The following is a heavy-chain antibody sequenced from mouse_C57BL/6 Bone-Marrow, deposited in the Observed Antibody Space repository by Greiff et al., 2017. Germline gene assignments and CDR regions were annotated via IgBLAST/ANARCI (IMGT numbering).Heavy chain of an antibody. CDR2: ISNLAYSI. D-gene: IGHD1-1*01. J-gene: IGHJ2*01. CDR3: ARYYYGSRGFDY. V-gene: IGHV5-15*01. CDR1: GFTFSDYG. Sequence: EVQGVESGGGLVQPGGSLKLSCAASGFTFSDYGMAWVRQAPRKGPEWVAFISNLAYSIYYADTVTGRFTISRGNAKNTLYLEMSSLRSEDTAMYYCARYYYGSRGFDYWGQGTTLTVSS.